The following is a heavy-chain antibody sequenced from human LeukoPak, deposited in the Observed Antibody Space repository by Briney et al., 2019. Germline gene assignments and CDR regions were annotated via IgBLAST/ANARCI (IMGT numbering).Heavy chain of an antibody. V-gene: IGHV1-69*04. CDR2: IIPILGIA. CDR1: GGTFSSYA. CDR3: ARPPITGGFVYFDY. J-gene: IGHJ4*02. Sequence: SVKVSCKASGGTFSSYAISWVRQAPGQGLEWMGRIIPILGIANYAQKFQGRVTITADKSTSTAYMELSSLRSEDTAVYYCARPPITGGFVYFDYWGQGTLVTVSS. D-gene: IGHD1-20*01.